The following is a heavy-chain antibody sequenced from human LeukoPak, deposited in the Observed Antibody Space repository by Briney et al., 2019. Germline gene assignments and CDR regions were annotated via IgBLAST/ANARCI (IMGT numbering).Heavy chain of an antibody. Sequence: ASVKVSCKASGYTFTGYYIHWVRQAPAQGLEWMGWINPNSGDTNYAQKFQGRVTMTRDTSINTAYMELSRLRSDDTAVYYCARDIGSGSCYWGQGTLVTVSS. V-gene: IGHV1-2*02. CDR1: GYTFTGYY. CDR3: ARDIGSGSCY. D-gene: IGHD3-10*01. J-gene: IGHJ4*02. CDR2: INPNSGDT.